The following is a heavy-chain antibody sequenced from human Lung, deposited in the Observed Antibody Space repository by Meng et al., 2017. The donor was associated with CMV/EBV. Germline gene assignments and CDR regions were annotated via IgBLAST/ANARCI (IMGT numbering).Heavy chain of an antibody. J-gene: IGHJ3*02. CDR2: IRWNGETT. V-gene: IGHV3-20*03. D-gene: IGHD1-26*01. CDR3: ARAVGPTIVDALDI. CDR1: GFTFDDYG. Sequence: GGSLRLSXAASGFTFDDYGMNWVRQAPGKGLEWVSGIRWNGETTAYTDSVRGRFTTSRDNAKKSLHLQMNSLRAEDTALYYCARAVGPTIVDALDIWGQGTLVTFSS.